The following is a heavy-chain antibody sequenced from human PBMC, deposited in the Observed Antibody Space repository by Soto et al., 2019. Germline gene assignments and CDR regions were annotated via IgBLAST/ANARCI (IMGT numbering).Heavy chain of an antibody. CDR3: AREYGSGSYYTGY. Sequence: EVQLLESGGGLVQPGGSLRLSCAASGFTFSTYAMNWVRQAPGEGLEWVSVISDSGGSTYYADSVKGRFTISRDNSKNTLYLQMNSRRAEDTAVYYCAREYGSGSYYTGYWGQGTLVTVSS. V-gene: IGHV3-23*01. CDR2: ISDSGGST. D-gene: IGHD3-10*01. CDR1: GFTFSTYA. J-gene: IGHJ4*02.